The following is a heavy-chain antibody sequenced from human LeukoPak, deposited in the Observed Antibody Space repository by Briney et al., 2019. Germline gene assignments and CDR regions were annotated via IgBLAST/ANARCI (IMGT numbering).Heavy chain of an antibody. J-gene: IGHJ6*04. CDR3: AELGITMIGGV. CDR1: GFRFSDYY. D-gene: IGHD3-10*02. CDR2: ITNSGRSM. V-gene: IGHV3-11*04. Sequence: GGSLRLSCAASGFRFSDYYMSWIRQAPGKGLEWVSYITNSGRSMYYADSVNGRFTISRDDAKNSLYLQMNSLRAEDTAVYYCAELGITMIGGVWGKGTTVTISS.